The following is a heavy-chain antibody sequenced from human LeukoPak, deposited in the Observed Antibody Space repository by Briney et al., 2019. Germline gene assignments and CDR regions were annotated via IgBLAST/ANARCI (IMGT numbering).Heavy chain of an antibody. CDR1: GFTFSSYG. D-gene: IGHD3-16*01. Sequence: GGSLRFSCAASGFTFSSYGMSWVRQAPGKGLEWVSAISGSGGSTYYADSVKGRFTISRDNSKNTLYLQMNSLRAEDTAVYYCAKALGAVGDYYYYYYMDVWGKGTTVTISS. CDR2: ISGSGGST. V-gene: IGHV3-23*01. CDR3: AKALGAVGDYYYYYYMDV. J-gene: IGHJ6*03.